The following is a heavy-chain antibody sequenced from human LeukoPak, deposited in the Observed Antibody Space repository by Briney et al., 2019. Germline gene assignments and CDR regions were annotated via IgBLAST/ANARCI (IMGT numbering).Heavy chain of an antibody. CDR3: ARDSYYYDSSGYSNDY. Sequence: ASVKVSCKASGYTFTSYGIIWVRQAPGQGLEWMGWISAYNGNTNYAQKLQGRVTMTTDTSTSTAYMELRSLRSDDTAVYYCARDSYYYDSSGYSNDYWGQGTLVTVSS. CDR2: ISAYNGNT. V-gene: IGHV1-18*01. J-gene: IGHJ4*02. CDR1: GYTFTSYG. D-gene: IGHD3-22*01.